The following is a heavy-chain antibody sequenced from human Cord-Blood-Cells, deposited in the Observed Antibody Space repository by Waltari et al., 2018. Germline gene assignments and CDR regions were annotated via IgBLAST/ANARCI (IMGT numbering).Heavy chain of an antibody. V-gene: IGHV1-2*05. CDR1: GYTFTGYY. CDR3: ARVRRYCSSTSCSDACDI. J-gene: IGHJ3*02. Sequence: QVQLVQSGAEVKKPGASVKVSCKASGYTFTGYYMHWVRQAPGQGLEWMGRINPNSGGTNYAQKFQGRVTMTRDTSISTAYMELSRLRSDDTVVYYCARVRRYCSSTSCSDACDIWGQGTMVTVSA. CDR2: INPNSGGT. D-gene: IGHD2-2*01.